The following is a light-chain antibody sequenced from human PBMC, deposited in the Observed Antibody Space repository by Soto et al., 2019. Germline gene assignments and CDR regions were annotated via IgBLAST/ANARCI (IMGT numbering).Light chain of an antibody. Sequence: DIQMTQSQSSVSASVGARVPITCRASPGLTSWLAWYQQKPGKAPKLLVSAASRLQSGVSSSFSGSGSGTDCTLTISSLQPEDFAPYYCQQANSFPWTIGQGTKVEIK. V-gene: IGKV1-12*01. CDR3: QQANSFPWT. J-gene: IGKJ1*01. CDR1: PGLTSW. CDR2: AAS.